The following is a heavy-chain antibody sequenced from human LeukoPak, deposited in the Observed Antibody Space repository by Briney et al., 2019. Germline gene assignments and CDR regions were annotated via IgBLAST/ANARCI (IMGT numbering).Heavy chain of an antibody. CDR1: GFTFSSYW. J-gene: IGHJ4*02. V-gene: IGHV3-74*01. CDR2: IESDGSST. D-gene: IGHD3-10*01. CDR3: ARGFGSGSSLPFDY. Sequence: PGGSLRLSCAASGFTFSSYWMHWVRQAPGKGLVWVSRIESDGSSTSYADSVKGRLTISRDSAKNTLYLQMNSLRTEDTAVYYCARGFGSGSSLPFDYWGQGTLVTVSS.